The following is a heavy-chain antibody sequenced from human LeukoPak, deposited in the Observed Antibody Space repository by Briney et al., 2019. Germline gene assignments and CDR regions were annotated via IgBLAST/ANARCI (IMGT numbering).Heavy chain of an antibody. CDR3: AEDSPRGYSYGLIDS. J-gene: IGHJ4*02. CDR1: GFTFGNYA. Sequence: GGSLRLSCAASGFTFGNYAMSWVRQAPGKGLEWVSVISYGGDSRNYADTVKGRFTISRDNSKDTLYLEMNSLSAEDTAVYYCAEDSPRGYSYGLIDSWGQGTLVTVSS. CDR2: ISYGGDSR. V-gene: IGHV3-23*01. D-gene: IGHD5-18*01.